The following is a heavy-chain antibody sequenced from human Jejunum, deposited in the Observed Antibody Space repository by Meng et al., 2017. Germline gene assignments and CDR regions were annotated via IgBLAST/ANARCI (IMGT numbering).Heavy chain of an antibody. J-gene: IGHJ4*02. CDR3: VREQNSGSYRTSDF. V-gene: IGHV3-30*04. CDR1: GFSFGCYA. Sequence: QVQLVESGGVVVQPGGSLRLSCAASGFSFGCYAMHWVRQAPGKGLEWMAVMRSDGSRIYYADSVKGRFTISRDNSKNTLYLQMTSLRVEDTAVYNCVREQNSGSYRTSDFWGQGTLVTVSS. D-gene: IGHD3-10*01. CDR2: MRSDGSRI.